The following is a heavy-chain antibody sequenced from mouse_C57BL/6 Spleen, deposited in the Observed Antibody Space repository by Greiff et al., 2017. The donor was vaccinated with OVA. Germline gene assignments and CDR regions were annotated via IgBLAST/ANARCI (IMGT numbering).Heavy chain of an antibody. D-gene: IGHD1-1*01. CDR1: GYTFTSYW. CDR3: ARDYGSSPYWYFDV. CDR2: IDPNSGST. J-gene: IGHJ1*03. Sequence: QVQLQQPGAELVKPGASVKLSCKASGYTFTSYWMHWVKQRPGRGLEWIGRIDPNSGSTNYNEKFKGKATFTADTSSNTAYMQLSSLTTEDSAIYYCARDYGSSPYWYFDVWGTGTTVTVSS. V-gene: IGHV1-62-3*01.